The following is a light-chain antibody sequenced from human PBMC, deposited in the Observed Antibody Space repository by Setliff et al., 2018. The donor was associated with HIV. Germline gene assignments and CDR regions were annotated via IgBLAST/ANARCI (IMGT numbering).Light chain of an antibody. CDR3: SSYAITNTLP. CDR2: EVR. J-gene: IGLJ1*01. V-gene: IGLV2-14*01. CDR1: SSDVGGYSH. Sequence: QSALAQPASVSGSPGQSITISCTGTSSDVGGYSHVSWYQQHPGKAPKLIIYEVRNRPPRVSNRFSGSKSGNTASLTISGLRAEDEADYYCSSYAITNTLPFGTGTKVTVL.